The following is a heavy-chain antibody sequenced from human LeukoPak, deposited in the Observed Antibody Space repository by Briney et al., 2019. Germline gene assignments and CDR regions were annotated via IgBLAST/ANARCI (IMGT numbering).Heavy chain of an antibody. CDR3: VRDCRGGSCYVSLDL. CDR2: INARNGNT. D-gene: IGHD2-15*01. J-gene: IGHJ5*02. V-gene: IGHV1-3*01. CDR1: GYLFTSYV. Sequence: ASVKVSCKASGYLFTSYVIHCVRQAPGQRPEWMAWINARNGNTKYSQKFQGRVTITRDTSATTAYMELRSLRSEDTAVYYCVRDCRGGSCYVSLDLWGQGTLVTVSS.